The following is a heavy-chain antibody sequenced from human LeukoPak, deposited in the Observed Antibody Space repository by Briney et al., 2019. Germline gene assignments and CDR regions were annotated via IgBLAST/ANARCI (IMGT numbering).Heavy chain of an antibody. CDR1: GGSFSGYY. Sequence: SETLSLTCAVYGGSFSGYYWSWIRQPPGKGLEWIGEINHSGSTNYNPSLKSRVTISVDTSKNQFSRKLSSVTAADTAVYYCARVSYSREYYSDYWGQGTLVTVSS. J-gene: IGHJ4*02. CDR3: ARVSYSREYYSDY. CDR2: INHSGST. V-gene: IGHV4-34*01. D-gene: IGHD2-15*01.